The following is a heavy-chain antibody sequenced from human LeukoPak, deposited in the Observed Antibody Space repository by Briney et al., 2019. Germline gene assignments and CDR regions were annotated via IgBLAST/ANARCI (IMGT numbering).Heavy chain of an antibody. CDR3: ARDGYCSSTSCYMEFDY. J-gene: IGHJ4*02. D-gene: IGHD2-2*03. CDR1: GFTFRNYG. V-gene: IGHV3-33*01. Sequence: GGSLRLSCAASGFTFRNYGMHWVRQAPGKGLERVAVIWYDGSNKYYADSVKGRFTISRDNSKNTLYLQMNSLRAEDTAVYYCARDGYCSSTSCYMEFDYWGQGTLVTVSS. CDR2: IWYDGSNK.